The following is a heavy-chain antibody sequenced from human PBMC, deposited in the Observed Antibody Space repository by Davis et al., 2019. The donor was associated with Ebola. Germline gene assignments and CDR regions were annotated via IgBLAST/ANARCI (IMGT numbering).Heavy chain of an antibody. Sequence: PGRSLRLSCAAAGFTFSSYSMNWVRQAPGKGLEWVSYISSSSSTIYYADSVKGRFTISRDNAKNSLYLQMNSLRAEDTAVYYCARVPAGYYDFWSGSYYFDYWGQGTLVTVSS. CDR2: ISSSSSTI. V-gene: IGHV3-48*04. J-gene: IGHJ4*02. CDR1: GFTFSSYS. D-gene: IGHD3-3*01. CDR3: ARVPAGYYDFWSGSYYFDY.